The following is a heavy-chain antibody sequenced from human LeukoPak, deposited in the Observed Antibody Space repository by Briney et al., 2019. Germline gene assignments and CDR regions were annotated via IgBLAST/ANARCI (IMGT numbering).Heavy chain of an antibody. Sequence: GASVKVSCKASGYTFTSYDINWVRQATGQGLEWMGWTNPNSGNTGYAQKFQGRVTMTRNTSISTAYMELSSLRSEDTAVYYCASDLVGTAMGIYGMDVWGQGTTVTVSS. CDR3: ASDLVGTAMGIYGMDV. CDR2: TNPNSGNT. D-gene: IGHD5-18*01. V-gene: IGHV1-8*01. J-gene: IGHJ6*02. CDR1: GYTFTSYD.